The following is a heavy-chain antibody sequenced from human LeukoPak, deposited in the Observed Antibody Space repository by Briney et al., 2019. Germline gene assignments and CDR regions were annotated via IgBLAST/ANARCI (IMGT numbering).Heavy chain of an antibody. Sequence: SETLSLTCTVSGYSMSRSDNYWYWGWIRQPPGKDLEWIGTNYSDGGTYYNPSLKSRVTISMDTFKNQFSLKLTSVTAADTAVYFCARDNSIARFFIWGQGTLVTVSS. CDR2: NYSDGGT. J-gene: IGHJ4*02. V-gene: IGHV4-39*07. CDR3: ARDNSIARFFI. D-gene: IGHD2-21*01. CDR1: GYSMSRSDNY.